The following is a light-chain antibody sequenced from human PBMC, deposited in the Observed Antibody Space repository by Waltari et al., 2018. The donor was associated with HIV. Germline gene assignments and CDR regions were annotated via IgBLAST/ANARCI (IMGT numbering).Light chain of an antibody. CDR2: RNN. V-gene: IGLV1-47*01. CDR3: ASWDDSLSAWL. Sequence: QTVLTQPPSASETPGRTITISCSGSSSNIGSHYVYWYVPLPHTAPKLLIYRNNQRPSGVPGRFSGSKSGTSASLAISDLQSDDDADYYCASWDDSLSAWLFGGGTKLTVL. J-gene: IGLJ3*02. CDR1: SSNIGSHY.